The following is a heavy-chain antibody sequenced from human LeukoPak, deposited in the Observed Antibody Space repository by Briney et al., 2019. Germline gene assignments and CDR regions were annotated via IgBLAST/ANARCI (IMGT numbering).Heavy chain of an antibody. CDR2: ISTHSTYT. CDR1: GFIFSDYS. V-gene: IGHV3-11*03. CDR3: ATYYYASGSSD. D-gene: IGHD3-10*01. J-gene: IGHJ4*02. Sequence: GGSLRLSRAASGFIFSDYSMSWIRQAPGKGLEWVSYISTHSTYTHYADSVRGRFTISRDNAKNSLYLQMNSLRAEDTAVYYCATYYYASGSSDWSQGTLVTVSS.